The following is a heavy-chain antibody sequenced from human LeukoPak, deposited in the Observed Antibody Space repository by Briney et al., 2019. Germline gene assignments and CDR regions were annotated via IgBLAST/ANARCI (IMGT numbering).Heavy chain of an antibody. Sequence: SETLSLTCTVSSGSVSSGSYYWSWIRQPPGKGLEWIGEINHSGSTNYNPSLKSRVTISVDTSKNQFSLKLSSVTAADTAVYYCARGDAAVAGTFDYWGQGTLVTVSS. CDR1: SGSVSSGSYY. V-gene: IGHV4-39*07. D-gene: IGHD6-19*01. J-gene: IGHJ4*02. CDR2: INHSGST. CDR3: ARGDAAVAGTFDY.